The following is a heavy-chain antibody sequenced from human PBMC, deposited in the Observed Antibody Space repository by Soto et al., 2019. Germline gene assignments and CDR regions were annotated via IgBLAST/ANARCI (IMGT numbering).Heavy chain of an antibody. CDR3: ARGSSGYISSWYYFDY. V-gene: IGHV3-23*01. CDR2: ISGIGGST. Sequence: SLRLSCAASGFTFTDYALSWVRQAPGKGLEWVATISGIGGSTYLADSVKGRLSISRDNSKNTVSLLMNSLRAEDTAVYFCARGSSGYISSWYYFDYWGRGTLVTVSS. CDR1: GFTFTDYA. D-gene: IGHD6-13*01. J-gene: IGHJ4*02.